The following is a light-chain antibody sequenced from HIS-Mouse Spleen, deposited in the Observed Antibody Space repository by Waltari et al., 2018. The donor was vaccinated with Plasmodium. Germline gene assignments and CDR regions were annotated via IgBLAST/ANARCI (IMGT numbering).Light chain of an antibody. CDR2: EVS. V-gene: IGLV2-8*01. CDR3: SSYAGSNNLV. J-gene: IGLJ2*01. CDR1: RSDVGGYNY. Sequence: QSALTQPPSASGSPGQSVTISCTGPRSDVGGYNYVPWYQQPPGKTPKLMIYEVSKRPSGVPDRFSGSKSGNTASLTVSGLQAEDEADYYCSSYAGSNNLVFGGGTKLTVL.